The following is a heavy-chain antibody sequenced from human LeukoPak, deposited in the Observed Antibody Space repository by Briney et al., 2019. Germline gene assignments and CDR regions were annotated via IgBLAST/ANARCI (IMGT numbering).Heavy chain of an antibody. D-gene: IGHD1-1*01. V-gene: IGHV3-7*01. CDR1: GFTFSSYG. Sequence: PGGSLRLSCAASGFTFSSYGMHWVRQAPGKGLEWVANIKQDGSDKYYVGSVKGRFTISRDNAKDSLYLQMNSLRAEDTAVYFCARVATLTTTGYNWFDPWGQGTLVTVSS. CDR3: ARVATLTTTGYNWFDP. J-gene: IGHJ5*02. CDR2: IKQDGSDK.